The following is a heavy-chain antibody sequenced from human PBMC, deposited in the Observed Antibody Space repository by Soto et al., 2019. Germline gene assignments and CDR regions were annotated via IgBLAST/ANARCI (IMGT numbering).Heavy chain of an antibody. Sequence: QMQLVESGGGVVQPGRSLRLSCAASGFDFSSYGMHWVRQTPGKGLEWVAVLGFDGGGRYYADSVKGRFTISRDNSKKMLYLQMDSLRVEDTPLYYCAREPVGPDYAMDVWGQGTTVTVSS. D-gene: IGHD1-26*01. J-gene: IGHJ6*02. CDR3: AREPVGPDYAMDV. CDR2: LGFDGGGR. CDR1: GFDFSSYG. V-gene: IGHV3-33*01.